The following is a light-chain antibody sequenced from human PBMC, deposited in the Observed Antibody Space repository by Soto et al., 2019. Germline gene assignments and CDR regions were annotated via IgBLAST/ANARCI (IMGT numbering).Light chain of an antibody. CDR3: CSLARSGALL. Sequence: QSALTQPASVSGSPGQSITISCTGTSSDVGTYNLVSWLQQHPGKAPKLIIYEGSERPSGVSKRVAGSKPGNTASLTISGPQPEDEAEYYCCSLARSGALLFGGGTKVTVL. CDR2: EGS. CDR1: SSDVGTYNL. V-gene: IGLV2-23*01. J-gene: IGLJ2*01.